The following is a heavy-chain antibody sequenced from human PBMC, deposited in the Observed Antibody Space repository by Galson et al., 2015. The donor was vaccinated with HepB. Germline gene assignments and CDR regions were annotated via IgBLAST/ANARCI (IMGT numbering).Heavy chain of an antibody. V-gene: IGHV1-8*01. CDR3: ARDPRGLYDSSGYYRDDAFDI. J-gene: IGHJ3*02. CDR2: MNPNSGNT. D-gene: IGHD3-22*01. Sequence: SVKVSCKASGYTFTSYDINWVRQATGQGLEWMGWMNPNSGNTKYSQKFQGRVTITRDTSASTAYMELSSLRSEDTAVYYCARDPRGLYDSSGYYRDDAFDIWGQGTMVTVSS. CDR1: GYTFTSYD.